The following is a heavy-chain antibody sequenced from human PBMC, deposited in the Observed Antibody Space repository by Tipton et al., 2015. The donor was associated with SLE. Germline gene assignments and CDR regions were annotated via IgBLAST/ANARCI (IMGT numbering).Heavy chain of an antibody. V-gene: IGHV4-34*01. D-gene: IGHD3-10*01. CDR2: INHSGST. CDR3: APRGDPAGP. CDR1: GGSFSGYY. J-gene: IGHJ5*02. Sequence: TLSLTCAVYGGSFSGYYWSWIRQPPGKGLEWIGEINHSGSTNYNPSLKSRVTISVDTSKNQFSLKLSSVTAADTAVYYCAPRGDPAGPWGQGTLVTVSS.